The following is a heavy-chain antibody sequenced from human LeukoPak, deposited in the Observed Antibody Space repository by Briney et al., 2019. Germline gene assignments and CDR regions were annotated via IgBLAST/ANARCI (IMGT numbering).Heavy chain of an antibody. CDR3: ARERGVWFADDSGGYPFFDY. Sequence: GASVKVSCKASGYTFTSYGISWVRQAPGQGLEWMGWISAYNGNTNYAQKLQGRVTMTTDTSTSTAYMELRSLRSDDTAVYYCARERGVWFADDSGGYPFFDYWGQGTLVTVSS. CDR2: ISAYNGNT. D-gene: IGHD3-22*01. J-gene: IGHJ4*02. V-gene: IGHV1-18*01. CDR1: GYTFTSYG.